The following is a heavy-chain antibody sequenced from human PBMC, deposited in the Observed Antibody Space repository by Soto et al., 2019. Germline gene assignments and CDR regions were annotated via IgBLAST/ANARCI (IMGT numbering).Heavy chain of an antibody. J-gene: IGHJ4*02. CDR1: GFSLSTSGMG. Sequence: SGPTLVNPTQTLTLTCTFSGFSLSTSGMGVGWIRQPPGKALEWLALIYWDDDRRHSPSLKSRLTITKGTSKNQVVLTMTNMDPVDTATYYCARIRDSYGSIDYWGQGTLVTVSS. CDR3: ARIRDSYGSIDY. CDR2: IYWDDDR. V-gene: IGHV2-5*02. D-gene: IGHD5-18*01.